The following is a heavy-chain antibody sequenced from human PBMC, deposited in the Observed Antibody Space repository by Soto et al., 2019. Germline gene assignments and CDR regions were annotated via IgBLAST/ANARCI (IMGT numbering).Heavy chain of an antibody. J-gene: IGHJ4*02. Sequence: QVQLQESGPGLVKSSETLSLTCTVSGASISSSDYYWAWIRQPPGKGPEWIGSIYYTGSTYFTPSLKSRVSISADTSKNQFSLKLTAVTAADTAVYHCVSGGRWETPQDYWGQGTLVTVSS. D-gene: IGHD1-26*01. CDR2: IYYTGST. V-gene: IGHV4-39*01. CDR3: VSGGRWETPQDY. CDR1: GASISSSDYY.